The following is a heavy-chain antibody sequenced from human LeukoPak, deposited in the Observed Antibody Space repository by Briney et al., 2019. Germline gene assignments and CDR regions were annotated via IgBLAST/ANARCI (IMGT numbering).Heavy chain of an antibody. J-gene: IGHJ5*02. V-gene: IGHV3-7*01. CDR2: IKQDGSEK. CDR1: GYTLSSYW. Sequence: PGGSLRLSCAASGYTLSSYWMSWVRQAPGEGLEWVANIKQDGSEKYYVDSVKGRFTISRDNAKNSLYLQMNSLRAEDTAVYYSAIFTLMVRGVIIVGQPQNWFDPWGQGTLVTVSS. D-gene: IGHD3-10*01. CDR3: AIFTLMVRGVIIVGQPQNWFDP.